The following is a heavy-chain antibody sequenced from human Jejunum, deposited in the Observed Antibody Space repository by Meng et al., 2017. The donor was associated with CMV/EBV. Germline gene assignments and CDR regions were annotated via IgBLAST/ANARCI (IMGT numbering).Heavy chain of an antibody. Sequence: STYAVNWVRQTPGKGLEWVSFISDTSEYIYYADSVKGRFTISRDNAKNSLYLQMSSLSVEDTAIYNCVRDPDRDHFGSGRCLDFWGQGTLVTVSS. CDR3: VRDPDRDHFGSGRCLDF. D-gene: IGHD3-10*01. CDR1: STYA. J-gene: IGHJ4*02. CDR2: ISDTSEYI. V-gene: IGHV3-21*01.